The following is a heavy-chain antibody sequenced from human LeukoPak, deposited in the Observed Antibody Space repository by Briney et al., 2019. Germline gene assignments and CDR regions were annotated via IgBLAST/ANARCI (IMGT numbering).Heavy chain of an antibody. CDR3: ARQLFTDYYDSSGGDAFAI. J-gene: IGHJ3*02. V-gene: IGHV4-39*01. D-gene: IGHD3-22*01. CDR2: IYYSGST. CDR1: GGSISSGSDY. Sequence: PSETLSLTCTVSGGSISSGSDYWGWIRQPPGKGLEWIGSIYYSGSTYYNPSLKSRVTISVDTSKNQFSLKLSSVTAADTAVYYCARQLFTDYYDSSGGDAFAIWGQGTMVTVSS.